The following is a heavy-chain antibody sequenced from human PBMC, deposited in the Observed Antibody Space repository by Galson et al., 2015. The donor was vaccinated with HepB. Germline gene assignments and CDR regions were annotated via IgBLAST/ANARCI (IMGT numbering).Heavy chain of an antibody. Sequence: SLRLSCAASGFTFSGSAMHWVRQASGKGLEWVGRIRSKASTYATTYTASVKGRFTISRDDSKNTAYLQMNSLKTEDTAVYYCTRQDGDYFYYYMDVWGKGTTVTASS. V-gene: IGHV3-73*01. J-gene: IGHJ6*03. D-gene: IGHD6-6*01. CDR1: GFTFSGSA. CDR3: TRQDGDYFYYYMDV. CDR2: IRSKASTYAT.